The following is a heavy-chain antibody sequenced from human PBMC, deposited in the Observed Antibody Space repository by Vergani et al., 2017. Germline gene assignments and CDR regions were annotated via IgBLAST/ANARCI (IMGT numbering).Heavy chain of an antibody. D-gene: IGHD6-19*01. CDR1: GGSISSYY. Sequence: QVQLQESGPGLVKPSETLSLTCTVSGGSISSYYWSWIRQPPGKGLEWIGYIYYSGSTNYNPSLKSRVTISVDTSKNQFSLKLSSVTAADTAVYYCAKGGSQWLVDYWGQGTLVTVSS. CDR2: IYYSGST. J-gene: IGHJ4*02. CDR3: AKGGSQWLVDY. V-gene: IGHV4-59*01.